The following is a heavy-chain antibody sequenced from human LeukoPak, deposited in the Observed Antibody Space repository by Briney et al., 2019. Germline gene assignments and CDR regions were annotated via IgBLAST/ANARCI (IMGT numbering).Heavy chain of an antibody. Sequence: GRSLRLSCAASGFTFSNYVMNWVRQAPGKGLEWVAVISYDGSNKYYADSVKGGFTISRDNSKNTLYLQMNSLRAEDTAVYYCAKDRFKVVVAAPGDYWGQGTLVTVSS. D-gene: IGHD2-15*01. CDR2: ISYDGSNK. CDR3: AKDRFKVVVAAPGDY. CDR1: GFTFSNYV. V-gene: IGHV3-30*18. J-gene: IGHJ4*02.